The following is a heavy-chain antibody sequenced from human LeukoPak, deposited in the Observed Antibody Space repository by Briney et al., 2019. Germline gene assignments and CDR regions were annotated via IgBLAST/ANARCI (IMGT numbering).Heavy chain of an antibody. CDR2: IIPILGIA. J-gene: IGHJ6*02. CDR3: ARVVGIVATRPYYGMDV. D-gene: IGHD5-12*01. V-gene: IGHV1-69*04. CDR1: GGTFSSYA. Sequence: SVKVSCKASGGTFSSYAISWVRQAPGQGLEWMGRIIPILGIANYAQKFQGRVTITADKSTSTAYMELSSLRSEDTAVYYCARVVGIVATRPYYGMDVWGQGTTVTVSS.